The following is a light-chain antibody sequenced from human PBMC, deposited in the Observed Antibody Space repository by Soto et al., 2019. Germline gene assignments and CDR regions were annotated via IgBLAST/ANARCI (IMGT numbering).Light chain of an antibody. J-gene: IGKJ1*01. Sequence: EIVLTQSPATLSVSPGERATLSWRASQSVRSNLAWYQQKPGQAPRLLIYAASTRATGIPARFSGSGSGTEFTLTISSLQSEDFAVYYCQQYNNWPPWKFGQGTKVDIK. V-gene: IGKV3D-15*01. CDR1: QSVRSN. CDR2: AAS. CDR3: QQYNNWPPWK.